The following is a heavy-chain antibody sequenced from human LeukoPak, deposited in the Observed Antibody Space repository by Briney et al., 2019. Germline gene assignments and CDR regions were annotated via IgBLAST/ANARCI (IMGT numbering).Heavy chain of an antibody. CDR1: GGSISSGGYS. Sequence: PSETLSLTCAVSGGSISSGGYSWSWIRQPPGKGLEWIGYIYHSGSTYYNPSLKSRVTISVDRSKNQFSLKLSSVTAADTAVYYCARDSARYYYGSGSYNWFDPWGQGTLVTVSS. V-gene: IGHV4-30-2*01. CDR3: ARDSARYYYGSGSYNWFDP. J-gene: IGHJ5*02. CDR2: IYHSGST. D-gene: IGHD3-10*01.